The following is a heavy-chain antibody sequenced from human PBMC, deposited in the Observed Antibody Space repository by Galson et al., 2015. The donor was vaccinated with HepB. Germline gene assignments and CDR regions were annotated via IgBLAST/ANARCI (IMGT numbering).Heavy chain of an antibody. J-gene: IGHJ4*02. Sequence: SVKVSCKVSGGTFSSFTFSWVRQAPGQGLEWMGGIIPMFNTPNYAQKFEGRVTIIADESTKTAYMELSSLRFEDMAVYYCAREGLASSGWMDYWGQGTMVSVSS. CDR2: IIPMFNTP. V-gene: IGHV1-69*13. D-gene: IGHD6-19*01. CDR1: GGTFSSFT. CDR3: AREGLASSGWMDY.